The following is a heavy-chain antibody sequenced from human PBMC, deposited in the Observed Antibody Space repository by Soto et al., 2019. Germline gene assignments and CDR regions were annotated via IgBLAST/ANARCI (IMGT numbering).Heavy chain of an antibody. J-gene: IGHJ5*02. CDR2: INHSGST. CDR1: GGSFSGYY. Sequence: SETLSLTCAVYGGSFSGYYWSWIRQPPGKGLEWIGEINHSGSTNYNPSLKSRVTISVDTSKNQFSLKLSSVTAADTAVYYCARGPLVITIFGVVIPRNWFDPWGQGTLVTVSS. V-gene: IGHV4-34*01. CDR3: ARGPLVITIFGVVIPRNWFDP. D-gene: IGHD3-3*01.